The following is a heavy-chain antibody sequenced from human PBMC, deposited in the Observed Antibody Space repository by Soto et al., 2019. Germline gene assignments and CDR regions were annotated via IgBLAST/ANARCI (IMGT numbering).Heavy chain of an antibody. CDR2: ISGSGGST. CDR3: AKAPITIFGVVGGMDV. CDR1: GFTFSSYA. Sequence: PGGSLRLSCAASGFTFSSYAMSWVRQAPGKGLEWVSAISGSGGSTYYADSVKGRFTISRDNSKNTLYLQMNSLRAEDTAVYYCAKAPITIFGVVGGMDVWGQGTTVTVS. J-gene: IGHJ6*02. V-gene: IGHV3-23*01. D-gene: IGHD3-3*01.